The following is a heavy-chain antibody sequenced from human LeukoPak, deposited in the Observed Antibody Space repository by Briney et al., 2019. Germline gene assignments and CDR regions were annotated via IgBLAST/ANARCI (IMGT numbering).Heavy chain of an antibody. CDR1: GGSISSGDYY. CDR2: IYYSGST. CDR3: ARDDYYGSGRFDP. Sequence: SETLSLTCTVSGGSISSGDYYWSWIRQHPGKCLEWIGYIYYSGSTYCNPSLKSRVTISVDTSKNQFSLKLSSVTAADTAVYYCARDDYYGSGRFDPWGQGTLVTVSS. D-gene: IGHD3-10*01. J-gene: IGHJ5*02. V-gene: IGHV4-31*03.